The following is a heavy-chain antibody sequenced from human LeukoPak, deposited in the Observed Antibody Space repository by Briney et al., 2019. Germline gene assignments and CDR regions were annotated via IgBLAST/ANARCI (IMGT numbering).Heavy chain of an antibody. CDR3: ARRQGCSNTACPPDY. D-gene: IGHD2-2*01. V-gene: IGHV5-51*01. J-gene: IGHJ4*02. Sequence: GESLKISCKGSGFSFNMYWIGWVRQMPGKGLEWMGIIYPGDSDTRYSPSFQGQVTISVDKSISTAYLQWSSLKASGTAMYYCARRQGCSNTACPPDYWGQGTLVTVSS. CDR1: GFSFNMYW. CDR2: IYPGDSDT.